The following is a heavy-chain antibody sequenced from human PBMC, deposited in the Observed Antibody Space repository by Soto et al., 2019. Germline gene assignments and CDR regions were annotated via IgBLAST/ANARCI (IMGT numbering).Heavy chain of an antibody. J-gene: IGHJ6*02. D-gene: IGHD6-6*01. CDR3: ARGAARRSNYYYYGMDV. V-gene: IGHV1-69*13. Sequence: SVKVSCKASGGTFSSYAISWVRQAPGQGLEWMGGIIPIFGTANYAQKFQGRVTITADESTSTAYMELSSLRSEDTAVYYCARGAARRSNYYYYGMDVWGQGTTVTVSS. CDR1: GGTFSSYA. CDR2: IIPIFGTA.